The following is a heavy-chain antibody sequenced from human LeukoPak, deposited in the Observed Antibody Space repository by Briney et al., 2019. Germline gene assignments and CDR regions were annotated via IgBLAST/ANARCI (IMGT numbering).Heavy chain of an antibody. J-gene: IGHJ4*02. Sequence: SETLSLTCTVSGGSISSSSYSWGWIRQPPGKGLEWIGSIYYSGSTYYNPSLKSRVTISVDTSKNQFSLKLSSVTAADTAVYYCARDKLVGATAFDYWGQGTLVTVSS. CDR3: ARDKLVGATAFDY. D-gene: IGHD1-26*01. V-gene: IGHV4-39*07. CDR2: IYYSGST. CDR1: GGSISSSSYS.